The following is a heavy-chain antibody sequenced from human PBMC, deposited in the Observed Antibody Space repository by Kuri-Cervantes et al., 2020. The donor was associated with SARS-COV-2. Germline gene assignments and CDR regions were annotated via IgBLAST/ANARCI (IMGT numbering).Heavy chain of an antibody. CDR1: GFLFSASA. J-gene: IGHJ4*02. CDR3: TSHDFWSGYYLDY. CDR2: VRGKANNYAT. Sequence: GGSLRLSCEVSGFLFSASAIHWVRQGSGKGLEWVGRVRGKANNYATAYAASVKGRFTISRDDSKSIAYLQMNSLKTEDTAVYYCTSHDFWSGYYLDYWGQGTLVTVSS. D-gene: IGHD3-3*01. V-gene: IGHV3-73*01.